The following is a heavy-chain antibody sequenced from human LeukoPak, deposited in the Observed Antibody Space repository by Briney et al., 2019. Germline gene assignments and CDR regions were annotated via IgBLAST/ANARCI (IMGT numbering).Heavy chain of an antibody. Sequence: PGGSLRLSCAASGFTFSSYAMHWVRQAPGKGLKYVSAISSYGGSTYYANSVKGRFTISRDNSKNTLYLQMDSLRAEDTAVYYCAKTDRTGALGRFRMRSDAFDIWGQGTMVTVSS. D-gene: IGHD3-3*01. CDR2: ISSYGGST. J-gene: IGHJ3*02. CDR1: GFTFSSYA. CDR3: AKTDRTGALGRFRMRSDAFDI. V-gene: IGHV3-64*01.